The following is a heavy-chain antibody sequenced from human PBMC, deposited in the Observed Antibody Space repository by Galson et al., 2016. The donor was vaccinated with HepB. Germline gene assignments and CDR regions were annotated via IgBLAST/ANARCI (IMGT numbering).Heavy chain of an antibody. V-gene: IGHV1-2*02. CDR3: AREGIYYYDSTVYSPFDY. CDR1: GYTFTDYY. CDR2: INPNTGGT. J-gene: IGHJ4*02. D-gene: IGHD3-22*01. Sequence: SVKVSCKASGYTFTDYYMHWVRQAPEQGLEWMGWINPNTGGTNYAQKFQGRVTMTRDTSISTAYMELSRLRSDDTAVYYCAREGIYYYDSTVYSPFDYWGQGTLFTVSS.